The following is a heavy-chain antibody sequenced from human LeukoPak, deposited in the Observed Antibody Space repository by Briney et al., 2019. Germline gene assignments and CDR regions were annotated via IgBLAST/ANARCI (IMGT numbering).Heavy chain of an antibody. J-gene: IGHJ4*02. Sequence: GGSLRLSCAASGFTFSSYWMHWVRQAPGKGLVWVSRINSDGSGTIYADSVKGRFTISRDNAKNTLYLQMNSLRGEDTAVYYCAKDKESWGNYFDYWGQGTPVTVSS. D-gene: IGHD3-16*01. CDR3: AKDKESWGNYFDY. CDR1: GFTFSSYW. CDR2: INSDGSGT. V-gene: IGHV3-74*01.